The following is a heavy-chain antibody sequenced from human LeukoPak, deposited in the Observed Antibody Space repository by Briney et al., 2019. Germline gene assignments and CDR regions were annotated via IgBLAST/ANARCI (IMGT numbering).Heavy chain of an antibody. D-gene: IGHD4-17*01. CDR1: GFSFSSFG. Sequence: PGGSLRLSCAASGFSFSSFGMHWVRQAPGKGLEWVTSIRYDGSRKHYTDSVKGRFTISRDNSKNTLCLQMNSLRDEDTAVYYCAKDYGDFGDSSSYLDHWGQGTLVTVSS. CDR2: IRYDGSRK. J-gene: IGHJ4*02. V-gene: IGHV3-30*02. CDR3: AKDYGDFGDSSSYLDH.